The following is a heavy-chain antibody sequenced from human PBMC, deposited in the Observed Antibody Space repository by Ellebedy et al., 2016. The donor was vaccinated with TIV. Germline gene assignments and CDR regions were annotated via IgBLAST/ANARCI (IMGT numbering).Heavy chain of an antibody. V-gene: IGHV4-34*01. CDR1: GGSFSGYY. D-gene: IGHD3-10*01. Sequence: SETLSLTXAVYGGSFSGYYWSWIRQPPGKGLEWIGEIKHSGSTNYNPSLKSRVTISVDTSKNQFSLKLSSVTAADTAVYYCARVGVRGVAVWGQGTTVTVSS. CDR3: ARVGVRGVAV. CDR2: IKHSGST. J-gene: IGHJ6*02.